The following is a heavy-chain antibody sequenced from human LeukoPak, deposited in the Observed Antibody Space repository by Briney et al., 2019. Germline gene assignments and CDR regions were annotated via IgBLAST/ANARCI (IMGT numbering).Heavy chain of an antibody. CDR1: GASLHPYY. D-gene: IGHD3-10*01. V-gene: IGHV4-59*01. CDR2: IYYSGTT. Sequence: PSETLSLTCTVSGASLHPYYWSWLRQPPGKGREWMGYIYYSGTTSYNPSLKTRVSISIDTSKNQYSLKLSSVTAADTAVYYCARVLRPMASQYYFDYWGQGTLVTVSS. CDR3: ARVLRPMASQYYFDY. J-gene: IGHJ4*02.